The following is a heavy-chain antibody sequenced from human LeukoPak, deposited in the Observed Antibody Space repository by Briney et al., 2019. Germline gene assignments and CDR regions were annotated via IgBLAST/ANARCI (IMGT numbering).Heavy chain of an antibody. Sequence: PSETLSLTCAVSGYSISSGYYWGWIRQPPGKGLEWIGSIYHSGSTYYSPSLKSRVTISVDTSKNQFSLKLSSVTAADTAVYYCAIRSYRAFDIWGQGTMVTVSS. V-gene: IGHV4-38-2*01. D-gene: IGHD1-26*01. CDR3: AIRSYRAFDI. CDR2: IYHSGST. CDR1: GYSISSGYY. J-gene: IGHJ3*02.